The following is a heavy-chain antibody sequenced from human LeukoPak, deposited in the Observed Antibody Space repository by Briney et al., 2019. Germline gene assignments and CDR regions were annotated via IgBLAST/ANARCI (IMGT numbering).Heavy chain of an antibody. CDR2: IYSGGST. V-gene: IGHV3-66*01. J-gene: IGHJ6*02. CDR1: GFTASSNY. Sequence: QSGGSLRLSCAASGFTASSNYMSWVRQAPGKGLEWVSVIYSGGSTYYADSVKGRFTISRDNSKNTLYLQMNSLRAEDTAVYYCARDSGYYDFWSGYYLSSDYYYGMDVWGQGTTVTVSS. D-gene: IGHD3-3*01. CDR3: ARDSGYYDFWSGYYLSSDYYYGMDV.